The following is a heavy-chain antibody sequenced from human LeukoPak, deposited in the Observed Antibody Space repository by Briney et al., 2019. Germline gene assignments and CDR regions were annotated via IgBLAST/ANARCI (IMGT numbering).Heavy chain of an antibody. CDR3: AKFDLEAVTNDAFDI. CDR1: GYTFTSYY. D-gene: IGHD4-17*01. Sequence: ASVKVSCKASGYTFTSYYMHWVRQAPGQGLEWMGIINPSGGSTSYAQKFQGRVTMTRDMSTSTVYMELSSLRSEDTAVYYCAKFDLEAVTNDAFDIWGQGTMVTVSS. J-gene: IGHJ3*02. CDR2: INPSGGST. V-gene: IGHV1-46*01.